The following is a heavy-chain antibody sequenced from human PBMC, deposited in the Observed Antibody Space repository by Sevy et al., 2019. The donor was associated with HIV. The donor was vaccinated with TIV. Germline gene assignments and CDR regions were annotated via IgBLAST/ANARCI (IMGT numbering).Heavy chain of an antibody. D-gene: IGHD3-22*01. Sequence: GSLRLSCAASGFTFSNYPMHWVRQAPGKGLEWVAVISYDGSTTYYADSLKGRFTISRDTSKITLYLQVNRLRAEDAAVYYCARAALTSGYLYYFDYWGQGTLVTVSS. J-gene: IGHJ4*02. CDR1: GFTFSNYP. CDR3: ARAALTSGYLYYFDY. V-gene: IGHV3-30*04. CDR2: ISYDGSTT.